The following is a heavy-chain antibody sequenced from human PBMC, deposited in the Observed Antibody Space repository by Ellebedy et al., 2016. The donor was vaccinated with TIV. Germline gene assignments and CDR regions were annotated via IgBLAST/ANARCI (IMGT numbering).Heavy chain of an antibody. CDR3: ARKLPGGQISKPGYMDV. CDR2: INTGGSYI. V-gene: IGHV3-21*01. D-gene: IGHD2-8*02. Sequence: GESLKISXAASGFTFSTYTVNWVRQAPEKGLEWVSSINTGGSYIYYADFVKGRFTISRDNAKNSVYLQMNSLRDEDTAVYYCARKLPGGQISKPGYMDVWGKGTTVTVTS. CDR1: GFTFSTYT. J-gene: IGHJ6*03.